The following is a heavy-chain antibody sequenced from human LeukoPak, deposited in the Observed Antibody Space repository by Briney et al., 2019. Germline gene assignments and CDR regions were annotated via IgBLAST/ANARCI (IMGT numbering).Heavy chain of an antibody. V-gene: IGHV3-21*04. CDR3: TTTGGRDGDF. D-gene: IGHD5-24*01. CDR1: GFTFSSYA. CDR2: IDPSGNNA. Sequence: GGSLRLSCAASGFTFSSYAMSWVRQAPGKGPEWPSLIDPSGNNAYYADSVKGRFTISRDNAKNSLYLQMNGLRVEDTAVYYCTTTGGRDGDFWGQGTLVTVSS. J-gene: IGHJ4*02.